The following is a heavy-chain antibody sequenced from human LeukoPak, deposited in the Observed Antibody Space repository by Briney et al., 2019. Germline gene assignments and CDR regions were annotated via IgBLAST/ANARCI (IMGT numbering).Heavy chain of an antibody. V-gene: IGHV3-11*01. D-gene: IGHD3-16*01. Sequence: GGSLRLSCAASGFTFSDYYMSWIRQAPGKGLEWVSYISSSGSTIYYADSVKGRFTISRDNAKNSLYLQMNSLRAEDTAVYYCARDRRLLGPNYYYYGIDVWGQGTTVTVSS. J-gene: IGHJ6*02. CDR3: ARDRRLLGPNYYYYGIDV. CDR1: GFTFSDYY. CDR2: ISSSGSTI.